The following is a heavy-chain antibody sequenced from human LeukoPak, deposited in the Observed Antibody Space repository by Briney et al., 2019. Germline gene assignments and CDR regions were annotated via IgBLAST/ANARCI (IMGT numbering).Heavy chain of an antibody. CDR1: GGSFSGYY. CDR2: INHSGST. V-gene: IGHV4-34*01. CDR3: ADYDSSGYYGY. D-gene: IGHD3-22*01. J-gene: IGHJ4*02. Sequence: SETLSLTCAVYGGSFSGYYWSWIRQPPGKGLEWIGEINHSGSTNYNPSLKSRVTISVDTSKNQFSLKLSSVTAADTAVYYCADYDSSGYYGYWGQGTLVTVSS.